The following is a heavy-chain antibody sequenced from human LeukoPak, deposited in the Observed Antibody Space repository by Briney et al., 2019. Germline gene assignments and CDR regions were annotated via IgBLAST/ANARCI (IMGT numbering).Heavy chain of an antibody. CDR1: GYTFTSYY. Sequence: ASVKVSCKASGYTFTSYYMHWVRLAPGQGLEWMGIINPSGGSRSYAQKFQGRVTMTRDTSTSTVYMELSSLRSEDTAVYYCARAGDYFDWLGYYYYYGMDVWGQGTTVTVS. CDR3: ARAGDYFDWLGYYYYYGMDV. V-gene: IGHV1-46*01. J-gene: IGHJ6*02. D-gene: IGHD3-9*01. CDR2: INPSGGSR.